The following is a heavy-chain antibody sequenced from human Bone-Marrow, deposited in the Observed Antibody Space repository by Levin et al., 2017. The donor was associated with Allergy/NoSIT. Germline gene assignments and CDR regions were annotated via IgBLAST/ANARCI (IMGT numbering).Heavy chain of an antibody. J-gene: IGHJ4*02. CDR1: GFTFSSYG. V-gene: IGHV3-33*01. Sequence: GGSLRLSCAASGFTFSSYGMHWVRQAPGKGLEWVAVIWYDGSNKYYADSVKGRFTISRDNSKNTLYLQMNSLRAEDTAVYYCARALITIFGDRDLFDYWGQGTLVTVSS. D-gene: IGHD3-3*01. CDR3: ARALITIFGDRDLFDY. CDR2: IWYDGSNK.